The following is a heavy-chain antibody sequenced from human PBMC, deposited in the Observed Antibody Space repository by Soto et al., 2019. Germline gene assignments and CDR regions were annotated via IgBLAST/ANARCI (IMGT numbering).Heavy chain of an antibody. J-gene: IGHJ4*02. CDR2: INHSGST. CDR3: ARTPVYGRLPFDY. Sequence: PSETLSLTFAVYGGSFSGYYWSWIRQPPGKGLEWIGEINHSGSTNYNPSLKSRVTISVDTSKNQFSLKLSSVTAADTAVYYCARTPVYGRLPFDYWGQGTLVTVSS. CDR1: GGSFSGYY. V-gene: IGHV4-34*01. D-gene: IGHD3-10*01.